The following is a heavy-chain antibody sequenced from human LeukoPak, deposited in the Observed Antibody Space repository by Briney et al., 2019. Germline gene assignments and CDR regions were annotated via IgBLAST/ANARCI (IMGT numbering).Heavy chain of an antibody. V-gene: IGHV4-59*01. CDR3: ARSKYSGSYKEFDY. Sequence: SETLSLTCTVSGGSISSYYWSWIRQPPGKGLEWIGYIYYSRSTNYNPSLKSRVTISVDTSKNQFSLKLSSVTAADTAVYYCARSKYSGSYKEFDYWGQGTLVTVSS. CDR2: IYYSRST. D-gene: IGHD1-26*01. J-gene: IGHJ4*02. CDR1: GGSISSYY.